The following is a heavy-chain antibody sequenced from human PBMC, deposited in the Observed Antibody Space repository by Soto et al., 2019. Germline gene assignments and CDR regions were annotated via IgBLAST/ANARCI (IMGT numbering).Heavy chain of an antibody. J-gene: IGHJ6*02. CDR3: ARGPGGYYGMDV. Sequence: QVQLVESGGGVVQPGRSLRLSCAASAFTFSSYPMHWVRQAPGKGLEWVAVYDGSNKYYADSVKGRFPISRDNSKNMLYLQMNSVRAEDTAVYYCARGPGGYYGMDVWGQGTTVTVSS. CDR1: AFTFSSYP. V-gene: IGHV3-30-3*01. D-gene: IGHD3-10*01. CDR2: YDGSNK.